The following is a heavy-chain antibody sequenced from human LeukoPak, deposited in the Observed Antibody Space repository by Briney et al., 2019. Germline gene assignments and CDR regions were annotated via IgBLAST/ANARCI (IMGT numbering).Heavy chain of an antibody. J-gene: IGHJ4*02. V-gene: IGHV3-33*01. D-gene: IGHD4-17*01. Sequence: PGGSPRLSCAASGFTFSTYGMHWVRQAPGKGPEWVAVIWYDGSNKYCADSVKGRFTISRDNSKNTLYLQMNSLRAEDTAVYYCARDPYGDYDTWGQGTLVTVSS. CDR3: ARDPYGDYDT. CDR1: GFTFSTYG. CDR2: IWYDGSNK.